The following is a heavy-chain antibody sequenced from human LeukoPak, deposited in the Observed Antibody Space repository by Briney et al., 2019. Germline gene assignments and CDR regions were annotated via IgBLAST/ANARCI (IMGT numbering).Heavy chain of an antibody. CDR2: ISSSSYI. CDR1: GFTFSSYS. J-gene: IGHJ4*02. V-gene: IGHV3-21*01. Sequence: GGSLRLSCAASGFTFSSYSMNWVRQAPGKGLEWVSSISSSSYIYYADSVKGRFTISRDNAKNSLYLQMNSLRAEDTAVYYCARDSPDDSSGSDYFDYWGQGTLVTVSS. D-gene: IGHD3-22*01. CDR3: ARDSPDDSSGSDYFDY.